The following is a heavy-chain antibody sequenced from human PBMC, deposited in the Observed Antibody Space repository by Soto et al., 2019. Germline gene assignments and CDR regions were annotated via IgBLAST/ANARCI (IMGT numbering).Heavy chain of an antibody. J-gene: IGHJ4*02. V-gene: IGHV4-59*01. Sequence: SETLSLNCTVSGGSISSYYWSWIRQPPGKGLEWIGYIYYSGSTNYNPSLKSRVTISVDTSKNQFSLKLSSVTAADTAVYYCARDTGHSGYANFDYRGQGTLVTVSS. CDR3: ARDTGHSGYANFDY. D-gene: IGHD5-12*01. CDR2: IYYSGST. CDR1: GGSISSYY.